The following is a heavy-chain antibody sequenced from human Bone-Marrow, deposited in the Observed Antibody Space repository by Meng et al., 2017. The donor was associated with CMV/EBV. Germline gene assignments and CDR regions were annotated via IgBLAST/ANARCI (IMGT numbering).Heavy chain of an antibody. J-gene: IGHJ3*02. Sequence: GGSLRLSCAASGFTFSSYSMSWVRQAPGKGLEWVSSISSSSSYIYYADSVKGRFTISRDNAKNSLYLQMNSLRAEDTAVYYYARDLSEVLASDIWGQGTMVTVSS. CDR3: ARDLSEVLASDI. CDR1: GFTFSSYS. CDR2: ISSSSSYI. V-gene: IGHV3-21*06. D-gene: IGHD4/OR15-4a*01.